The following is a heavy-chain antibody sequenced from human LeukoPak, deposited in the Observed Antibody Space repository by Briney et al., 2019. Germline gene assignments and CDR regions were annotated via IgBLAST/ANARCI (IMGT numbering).Heavy chain of an antibody. Sequence: PGGSLRLSCAASGFTFDDYAMHWVRQAPGKGLEWVSGISWNSGSIGYADSVKGRFTISRDNAKNSLYLQMNSLRAEDTALYYCALSRARNSDGTVPIDYWGQGTLVTVSS. CDR3: ALSRARNSDGTVPIDY. V-gene: IGHV3-9*01. CDR1: GFTFDDYA. J-gene: IGHJ4*02. D-gene: IGHD5-18*01. CDR2: ISWNSGSI.